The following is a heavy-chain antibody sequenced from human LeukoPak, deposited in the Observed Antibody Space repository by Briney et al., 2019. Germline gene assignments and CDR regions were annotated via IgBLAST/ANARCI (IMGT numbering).Heavy chain of an antibody. V-gene: IGHV1-18*01. Sequence: GASVKVSCKASGYTFTSYSISWVRQAPGQGLEWMGWISAYNGNTIYAQKVKGRVTMTTDTSTGTAYMELRSLKSDDTAVYYCARASYCSDGSCYSDYWGQGTLVTVSS. D-gene: IGHD6-25*01. CDR2: ISAYNGNT. CDR1: GYTFTSYS. CDR3: ARASYCSDGSCYSDY. J-gene: IGHJ4*02.